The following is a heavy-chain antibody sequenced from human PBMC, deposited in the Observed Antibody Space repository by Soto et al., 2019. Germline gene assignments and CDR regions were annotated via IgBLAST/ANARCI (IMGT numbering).Heavy chain of an antibody. J-gene: IGHJ6*02. CDR2: IKSKTDGGIT. Sequence: LRLSCAASGFTFIDAWMSWVRQALVDGLEWVGRIKSKTDGGITDYASPVKARFTISRDDSKNTLYLQMNSLKTEDKSVYYCTTDLGARSSWHRNYYYYRMYVWRLGTTVTVYS. CDR3: TTDLGARSSWHRNYYYYRMYV. V-gene: IGHV3-15*01. D-gene: IGHD6-13*01. CDR1: GFTFIDAW.